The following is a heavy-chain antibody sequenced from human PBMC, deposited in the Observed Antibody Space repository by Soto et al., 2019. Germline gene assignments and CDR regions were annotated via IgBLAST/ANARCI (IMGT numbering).Heavy chain of an antibody. V-gene: IGHV1-2*04. CDR2: INPNSGGT. J-gene: IGHJ6*02. Sequence: ASVKVSCKASGYTFTGYYMHWVRQAPGQGLEWMGWINPNSGGTNYAQKFQGWVTMTRDTSISTAYMELSRLRSDDTAVYYCARAVGAADHYYYGMDVWGQGTTVTVSS. CDR1: GYTFTGYY. D-gene: IGHD6-13*01. CDR3: ARAVGAADHYYYGMDV.